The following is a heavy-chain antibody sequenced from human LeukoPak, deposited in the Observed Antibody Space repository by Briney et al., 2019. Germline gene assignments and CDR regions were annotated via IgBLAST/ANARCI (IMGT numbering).Heavy chain of an antibody. CDR2: INPNSGGT. CDR1: VYTFTGYY. Sequence: GASVKVSCQASVYTFTGYYMHWVGPARGQGLEWMGWINPNSGGTNYAQTFQGRVTMTRDASISTAYMELSRLRSDGTAVYYCARVGSYCGGDSYRRHWFDAWGQGTLVTVSS. D-gene: IGHD2-21*02. J-gene: IGHJ5*02. V-gene: IGHV1-2*02. CDR3: ARVGSYCGGDSYRRHWFDA.